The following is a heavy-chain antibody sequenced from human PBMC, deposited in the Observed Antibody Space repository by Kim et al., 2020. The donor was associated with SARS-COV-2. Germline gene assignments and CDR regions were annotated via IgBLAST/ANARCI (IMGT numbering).Heavy chain of an antibody. CDR3: AASSTPYYYYGMDV. Sequence: AQKLQGRVTMTTDTSTSTAYMELRSLRSDDTAVYYCAASSTPYYYYGMDVWGQGTTVTVSS. J-gene: IGHJ6*02. D-gene: IGHD2-2*01. V-gene: IGHV1-18*01.